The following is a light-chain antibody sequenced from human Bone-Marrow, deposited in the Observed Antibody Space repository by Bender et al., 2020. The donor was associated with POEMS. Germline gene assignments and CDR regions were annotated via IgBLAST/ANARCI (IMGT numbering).Light chain of an antibody. CDR3: AVWDDSLDNGV. J-gene: IGLJ3*02. CDR1: SSNIGAHA. Sequence: QSVLTQPPSASGTPGQRVTITCSGGSSNIGAHAVNWYQHLPGTAPKLLIYSSHRRPSEVPDRFSGSRSGTSASLAISGVQSEGKADYYCAVWDDSLDNGVFGRGTTLTIL. V-gene: IGLV1-44*01. CDR2: SSH.